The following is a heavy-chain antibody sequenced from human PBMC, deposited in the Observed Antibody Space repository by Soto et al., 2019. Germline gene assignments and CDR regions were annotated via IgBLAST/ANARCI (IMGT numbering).Heavy chain of an antibody. J-gene: IGHJ6*02. Sequence: QVQLVESGGGVVQPGRSLRLSCAASGFTFSSYAMHWVRQAPGKGLEWVAVISYDGSNKYYADSVKGRFTISRDNSKNRLYLQLHSLRAEDTAVYYCARGATQLRFLEWLYPPDYYSYGMNVWGQGTTVTVSS. CDR1: GFTFSSYA. V-gene: IGHV3-30-3*01. CDR2: ISYDGSNK. D-gene: IGHD3-3*01. CDR3: ARGATQLRFLEWLYPPDYYSYGMNV.